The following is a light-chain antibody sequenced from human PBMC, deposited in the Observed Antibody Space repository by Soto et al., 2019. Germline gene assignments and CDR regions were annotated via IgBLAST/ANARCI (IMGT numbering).Light chain of an antibody. CDR1: QDISNY. CDR3: HQYDNRPALT. CDR2: DAS. J-gene: IGKJ4*01. Sequence: DIQMTQSPPSLSASVGDRVTITCQESQDISNYLNWYQQKPGKAPKLLIYDASNLETGVPSRFSGSGSGTDFTFTISSLQPEDIATYYCHQYDNRPALTFGGGTKVEIK. V-gene: IGKV1-33*01.